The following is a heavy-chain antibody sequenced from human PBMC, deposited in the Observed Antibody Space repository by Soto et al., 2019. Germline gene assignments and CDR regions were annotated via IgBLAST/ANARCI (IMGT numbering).Heavy chain of an antibody. Sequence: EVQLLESGGGLVQPGGSLRLSCAASGFTFTSYAMNWVRQAPGKGLEWVSAISGSGGSTYYADSVKGRFTISRDNSKNTLYLQMNSLRAEDTAVYYCAKEMVRGVIPYPRGGDYWGQGTLVTVSS. J-gene: IGHJ4*02. CDR1: GFTFTSYA. CDR2: ISGSGGST. V-gene: IGHV3-23*01. D-gene: IGHD3-10*01. CDR3: AKEMVRGVIPYPRGGDY.